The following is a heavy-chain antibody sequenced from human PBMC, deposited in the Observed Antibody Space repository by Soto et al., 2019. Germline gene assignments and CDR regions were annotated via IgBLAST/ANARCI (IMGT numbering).Heavy chain of an antibody. CDR3: AHRHRASAGLFDL. CDR2: IYGDDDQ. J-gene: IGHJ4*02. CDR1: GFSLTTSAVG. Sequence: QITLKESGPTLVKPTQTLTLTCTFSGFSLTTSAVGVGWIRQPPGKALEWLTVIYGDDDQRSSPSLRSRLTISELTSKNQVVLRMTIMDPVDTATYYCAHRHRASAGLFDLWGQGTAVTVSS. V-gene: IGHV2-5*02.